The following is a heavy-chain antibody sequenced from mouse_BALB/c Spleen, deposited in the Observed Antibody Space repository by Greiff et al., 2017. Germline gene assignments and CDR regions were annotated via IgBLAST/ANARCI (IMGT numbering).Heavy chain of an antibody. J-gene: IGHJ3*01. Sequence: VQLVESGPGLVAPSQSLSITCTVSGFSLTSYGVHWVRQPPGKGLEWLGVIWAGGSTNYNSALMSRLSISKDNSKSQVFLKMNSLQTDDTAMYYCARETHYGNYKFAYWGQGTLVTVSA. CDR3: ARETHYGNYKFAY. V-gene: IGHV2-9*02. D-gene: IGHD2-1*01. CDR1: GFSLTSYG. CDR2: IWAGGST.